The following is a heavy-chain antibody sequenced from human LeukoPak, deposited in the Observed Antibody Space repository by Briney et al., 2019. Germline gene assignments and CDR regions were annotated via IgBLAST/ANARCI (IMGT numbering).Heavy chain of an antibody. D-gene: IGHD3-22*01. V-gene: IGHV3-23*01. CDR2: ITSGGSK. CDR1: GFTLSSYT. Sequence: GGSLRLSCAASGFTLSSYTMTWVRQAPGKGLEWVSGITSGGSKYYADSVKGRFTISRDNSKNSLYLQMNSLRAEDTAVYYCAKLPDSSGYHYFDYWGQGTLVTVSS. J-gene: IGHJ4*02. CDR3: AKLPDSSGYHYFDY.